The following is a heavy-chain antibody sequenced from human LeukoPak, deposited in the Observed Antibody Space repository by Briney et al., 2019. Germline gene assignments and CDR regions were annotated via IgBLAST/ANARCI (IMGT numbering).Heavy chain of an antibody. CDR1: GFTFSSYG. CDR3: AKEALRYYDSSGCPDY. J-gene: IGHJ4*02. V-gene: IGHV3-30*18. Sequence: GRSLRLSCAASGFTFSSYGMHWVRQAPGKGLEWVAVISYDGSNKYYADSVKGRFTISRDNSKNTLYLQMNSLRAEDTAVYYCAKEALRYYDSSGCPDYWGQGTLVTVSS. D-gene: IGHD3-22*01. CDR2: ISYDGSNK.